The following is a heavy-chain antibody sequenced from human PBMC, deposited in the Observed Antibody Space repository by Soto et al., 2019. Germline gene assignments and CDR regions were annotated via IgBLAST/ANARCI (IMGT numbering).Heavy chain of an antibody. J-gene: IGHJ4*02. CDR2: ISYDGSNK. CDR1: GFTFSSYA. V-gene: IGHV3-30-3*01. D-gene: IGHD4-17*01. CDR3: AREWRAVIYSTVGY. Sequence: GGSLRLSCAASGFTFSSYAMHWVRQAPGKGLEWVAVISYDGSNKYYADSVKGRFTISRDNSKNTLYLQMNSLRAEDTAVYYCAREWRAVIYSTVGYWGQGTLVTVSS.